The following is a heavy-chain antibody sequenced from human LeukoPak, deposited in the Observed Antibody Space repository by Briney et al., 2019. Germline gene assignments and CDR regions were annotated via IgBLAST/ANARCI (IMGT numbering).Heavy chain of an antibody. D-gene: IGHD4-17*01. Sequence: GGSLRLSCAASGFTFSDYYMSWIRQAPGKGLEWVSYISSSSSYTNYADSVKGRFTISRDNAKNSLYLQMNSLRAEDTAVYYCARGPEHYGDYDGLIDYWGQGTLVTVSS. J-gene: IGHJ4*02. CDR2: ISSSSSYT. CDR1: GFTFSDYY. CDR3: ARGPEHYGDYDGLIDY. V-gene: IGHV3-11*06.